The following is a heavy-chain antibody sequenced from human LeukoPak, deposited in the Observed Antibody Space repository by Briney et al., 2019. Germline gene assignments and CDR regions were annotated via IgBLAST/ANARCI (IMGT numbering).Heavy chain of an antibody. V-gene: IGHV3-11*03. CDR2: ISSSSSYT. J-gene: IGHJ4*02. CDR1: VFTLCDYY. D-gene: IGHD3-22*01. Sequence: GGSLRLSCAPSVFTLCDYYMSCMRHAPGKGGEGVSYISSSSSYTNYADSVKGRFTISRENDKNSLYLQINRLRAEDTVLYYCTRSNYYDSSGPLYWGQGTLVTVSS. CDR3: TRSNYYDSSGPLY.